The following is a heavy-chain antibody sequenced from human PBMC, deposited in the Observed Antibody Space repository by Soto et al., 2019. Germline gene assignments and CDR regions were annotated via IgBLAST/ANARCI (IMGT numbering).Heavy chain of an antibody. J-gene: IGHJ4*02. V-gene: IGHV1-69*13. Sequence: ASVKVSCKTSGGTFSTFGISWVRQAPGQGLEWMGGIIPFFGTAEYSQKFEDRITITADESTNTVYMDLRSLTSEDTAIYYCARTAPMDAGDKYYYDFWGQGTLVTVSS. CDR1: GGTFSTFG. CDR3: ARTAPMDAGDKYYYDF. D-gene: IGHD3-16*01. CDR2: IIPFFGTA.